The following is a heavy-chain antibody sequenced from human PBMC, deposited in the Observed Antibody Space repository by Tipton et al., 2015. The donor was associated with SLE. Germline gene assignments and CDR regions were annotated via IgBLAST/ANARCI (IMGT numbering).Heavy chain of an antibody. J-gene: IGHJ4*02. D-gene: IGHD6-6*01. CDR1: GGSISSYY. CDR2: IYYSGST. V-gene: IGHV4-59*04. CDR3: AREGQLGGIDY. Sequence: LRLSCTVSGGSISSYYWSWIRQPPGKGLEWIGYIYYSGSTYYNPSLKSRVTISVDTSKNQFSLKLSSVTAADTAVYYCAREGQLGGIDYWGQGTLVTVSS.